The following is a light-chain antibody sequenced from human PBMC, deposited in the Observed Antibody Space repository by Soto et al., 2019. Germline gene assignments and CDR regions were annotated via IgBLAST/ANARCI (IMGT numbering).Light chain of an antibody. Sequence: EIRMTQSPSTLSASVGDRVTITCRASQSISSWLAWYQQKPGKAPKLLIYKASSLESGVPSRFSGSGSGAEFTLTISSLQPDDFATYYCLQYSDYPFTFAGGTKVDI. CDR1: QSISSW. V-gene: IGKV1-5*03. J-gene: IGKJ4*01. CDR2: KAS. CDR3: LQYSDYPFT.